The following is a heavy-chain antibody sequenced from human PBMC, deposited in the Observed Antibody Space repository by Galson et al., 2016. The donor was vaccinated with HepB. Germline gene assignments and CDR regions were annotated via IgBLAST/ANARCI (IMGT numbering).Heavy chain of an antibody. J-gene: IGHJ4*02. D-gene: IGHD3-10*01. CDR1: GFPFSTYG. CDR3: AKSGFFGELDK. Sequence: SLRLSCAASGFPFSTYGMSWVRQAPGKGLEWVAAISGSGGRTSYEDSVRSRFTISRDNSKNTLFLRMNSVGVEDTAVYFCAKSGFFGELDKWGQGTGVVVSS. CDR2: ISGSGGRT. V-gene: IGHV3-23*01.